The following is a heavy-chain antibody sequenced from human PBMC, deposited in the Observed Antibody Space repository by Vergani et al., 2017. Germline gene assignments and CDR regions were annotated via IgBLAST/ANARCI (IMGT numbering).Heavy chain of an antibody. CDR1: GGSISSSSYY. D-gene: IGHD5-24*01. CDR2: IYYSGST. Sequence: QVQLQESGPGLVKPSETLSLTCTVSGGSISSSSYYWGWIRQPPGKGLEWIGSIYYSGSTYYNPSLKSRVTIAVDTSKNQFSLKLSSVTAADTAVYYCARESRWLQFGHWGQGTLVTVSS. J-gene: IGHJ4*02. V-gene: IGHV4-39*07. CDR3: ARESRWLQFGH.